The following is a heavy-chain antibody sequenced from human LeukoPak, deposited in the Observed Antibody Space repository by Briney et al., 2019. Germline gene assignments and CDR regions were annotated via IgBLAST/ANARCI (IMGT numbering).Heavy chain of an antibody. D-gene: IGHD4-17*01. V-gene: IGHV4-34*01. Sequence: SETLSLTCAVYGGSFSGYYWSWIRQPPGKGLEWIGEINHSGSTNYNPSLKSRVTISVDTSKNQFSLKPSSVTAADTAVYHCARIAAVTTGNYYYYYMDVWGKGTTVTVSS. CDR1: GGSFSGYY. J-gene: IGHJ6*03. CDR3: ARIAAVTTGNYYYYYMDV. CDR2: INHSGST.